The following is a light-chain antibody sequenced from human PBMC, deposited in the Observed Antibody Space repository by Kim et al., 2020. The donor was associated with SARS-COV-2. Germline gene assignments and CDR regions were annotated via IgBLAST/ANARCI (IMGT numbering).Light chain of an antibody. CDR1: SSDVGVYNH. Sequence: GQSITISCTGTSSDVGVYNHVSWYQQHPGKAPKLMIYDVSQWPSGVSNRFSGSKSGNTASLTISWLQAEDEADYYCSSLTSSITYVFGTGTKVTVL. CDR2: DVS. V-gene: IGLV2-14*04. J-gene: IGLJ1*01. CDR3: SSLTSSITYV.